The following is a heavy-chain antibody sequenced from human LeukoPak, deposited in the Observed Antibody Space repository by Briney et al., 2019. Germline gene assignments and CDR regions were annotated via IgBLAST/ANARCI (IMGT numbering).Heavy chain of an antibody. D-gene: IGHD2-15*01. CDR2: INSDGSST. Sequence: GESLRLSCAASGFTFSSYWMHWVRQAPGKGLVWVSRINSDGSSTSYADSVKGRFTISRDNAKNTLYLQMNSPRVEDTAVYYCAREGEDLSSGDEYDAFDIWGQGTMVTVSS. CDR3: AREGEDLSSGDEYDAFDI. J-gene: IGHJ3*02. V-gene: IGHV3-74*01. CDR1: GFTFSSYW.